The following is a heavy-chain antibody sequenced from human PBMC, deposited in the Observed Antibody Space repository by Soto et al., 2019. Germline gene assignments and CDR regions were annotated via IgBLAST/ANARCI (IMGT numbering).Heavy chain of an antibody. CDR2: ISSRSDI. J-gene: IGHJ6*02. Sequence: PGGSLRRSCVGSGFTFSNFSINWVRQAPGKGLEWVSSISSRSDIYYADSLKGRFTISRDNAKNSVSLQLNSLRAEDTAVYYCAREYTAWPLAYGLDVWGQGTTITVS. D-gene: IGHD2-2*02. CDR1: GFTFSNFS. CDR3: AREYTAWPLAYGLDV. V-gene: IGHV3-21*01.